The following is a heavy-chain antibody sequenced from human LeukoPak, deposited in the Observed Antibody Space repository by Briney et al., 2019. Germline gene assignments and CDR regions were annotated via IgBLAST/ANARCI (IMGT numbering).Heavy chain of an antibody. J-gene: IGHJ4*02. D-gene: IGHD6-13*01. CDR3: AIVAAAGTGGY. CDR2: INHSGST. CDR1: GGSFSGYY. V-gene: IGHV4-34*01. Sequence: KPSETLSLTCAVYGGSFSGYYWSWIRQPPGEGLEWIGEINHSGSTNYNPSLKSRVTISVDTSKNQFSLKLSSVTAADTAVYYCAIVAAAGTGGYWGQGTLVTVSS.